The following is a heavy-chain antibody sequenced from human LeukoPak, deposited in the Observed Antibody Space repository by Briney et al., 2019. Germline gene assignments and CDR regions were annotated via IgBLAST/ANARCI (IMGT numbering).Heavy chain of an antibody. D-gene: IGHD2-15*01. J-gene: IGHJ4*02. V-gene: IGHV3-74*01. CDR3: VYCSGGNCYYAVRGWTY. CDR2: INTDGSST. CDR1: GFTFSSYW. Sequence: GGSLRLSCAASGFTFSSYWMHWVRQAPGKGLVWVSRINTDGSSTSYADSVKGRFTISRDNAKNTLYLQMNSLRAEDTAVYYCVYCSGGNCYYAVRGWTYWGQGTLVTVSS.